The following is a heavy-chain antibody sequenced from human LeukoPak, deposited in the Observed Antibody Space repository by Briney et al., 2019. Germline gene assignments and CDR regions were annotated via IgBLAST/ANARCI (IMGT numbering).Heavy chain of an antibody. J-gene: IGHJ4*02. CDR1: RLTSGSYW. Sequence: GGSLRLSCAASRLTSGSYWMSWVRHTPGKGLEWVANIKHDGSERNYMESVKGRFTISRDNGKNSLHLQMNNLRAEDTAVYYCAAGSGWSSEYWGQGTLVTVSS. CDR2: IKHDGSER. V-gene: IGHV3-7*03. CDR3: AAGSGWSSEY. D-gene: IGHD6-19*01.